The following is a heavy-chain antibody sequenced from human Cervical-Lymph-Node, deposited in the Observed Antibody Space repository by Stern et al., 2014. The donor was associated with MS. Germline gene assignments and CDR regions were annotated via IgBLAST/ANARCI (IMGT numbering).Heavy chain of an antibody. CDR3: AREALAAGGLDY. V-gene: IGHV4-59*01. CDR1: GGSISSYY. J-gene: IGHJ4*02. D-gene: IGHD6-13*01. CDR2: IYYSGST. Sequence: QLQLQESGPGLVKPSETLSLTCTVSGGSISSYYWSWIRQPPGKGLEWIGHIYYSGSTNYNASLASRVTISVDTSKKQFSLKLSSVTAADTAVYYCAREALAAGGLDYWGQGTLVTVSS.